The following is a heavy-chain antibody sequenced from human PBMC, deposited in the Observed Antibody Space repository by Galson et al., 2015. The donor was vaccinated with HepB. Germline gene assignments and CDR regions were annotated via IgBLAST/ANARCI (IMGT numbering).Heavy chain of an antibody. CDR3: ARIRTDFYASGSYVGPYAE. V-gene: IGHV5-51*01. CDR2: INPASSDT. D-gene: IGHD3-10*01. CDR1: GYSFNRYW. Sequence: QSGAEVKKPGESLKISCKGYGYSFNRYWVAWVRQMPGKGLEWMGIINPASSDTRYSPSFQGLVTLSADTSIDTVYLQWNSLEASFTAMYYCARIRTDFYASGSYVGPYAEWGQGTQVTVSP. J-gene: IGHJ4*02.